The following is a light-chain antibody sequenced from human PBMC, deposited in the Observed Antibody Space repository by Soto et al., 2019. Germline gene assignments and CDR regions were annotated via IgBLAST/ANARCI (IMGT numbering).Light chain of an antibody. V-gene: IGKV1-33*01. J-gene: IGKJ4*01. CDR1: QHITNY. CDR2: DAS. CDR3: QQFDKIPLT. Sequence: DIQMTQSPSSLSAYVGDRVTITCQASQHITNYLNWYQQKPGKAPKILIYDASVLEAGVPSRFSGGGSGTHFTLTITSLQAEDVATYYCQQFDKIPLTFGGGTNVEIK.